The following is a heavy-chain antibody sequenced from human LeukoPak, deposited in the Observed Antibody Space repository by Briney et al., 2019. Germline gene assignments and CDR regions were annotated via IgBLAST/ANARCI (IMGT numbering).Heavy chain of an antibody. V-gene: IGHV4-59*08. CDR1: GGSISNYY. CDR3: ARQPSYDILTGYSHTYYFDY. D-gene: IGHD3-9*01. J-gene: IGHJ4*02. CDR2: IYYSGST. Sequence: SETLSLTCTVSGGSISNYYWSWIRQPPGKGLEWIGYIYYSGSTNYNPSLKSRVTISVDTSKNQFSLKLSSVTAADTAVYYCARQPSYDILTGYSHTYYFDYWGQGTLVIVSS.